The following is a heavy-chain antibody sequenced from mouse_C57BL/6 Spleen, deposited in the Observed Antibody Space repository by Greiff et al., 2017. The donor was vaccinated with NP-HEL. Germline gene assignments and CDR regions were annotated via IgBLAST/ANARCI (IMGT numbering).Heavy chain of an antibody. V-gene: IGHV14-2*01. CDR2: FDPEDGET. Sequence: VQLKQSGAELVKPGASVKLSCTASGFNIKDYYMHWVKQRTEQGLEWIGRFDPEDGETKYAPKFQGKATITADTSSNTAYLQLSSLTSEDTAVYYCARSITTGFAYWGQGTLVTVSA. J-gene: IGHJ3*01. CDR1: GFNIKDYY. D-gene: IGHD1-1*01. CDR3: ARSITTGFAY.